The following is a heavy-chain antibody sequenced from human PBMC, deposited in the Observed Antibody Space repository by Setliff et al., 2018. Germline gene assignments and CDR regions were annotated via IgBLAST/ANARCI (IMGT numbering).Heavy chain of an antibody. CDR1: GFTFSSLW. V-gene: IGHV3-7*01. CDR3: ARDGHNVYYFDY. J-gene: IGHJ4*02. D-gene: IGHD1-1*01. CDR2: INQVGNAK. Sequence: PGGSLRLSCAASGFTFSSLWMSWVRQAPGRGLEWVANINQVGNAKYYVDSVKGRFTISRDNAKHSLFLQMNSLRAEDSAVYYCARDGHNVYYFDYWGLGTLVTVSS.